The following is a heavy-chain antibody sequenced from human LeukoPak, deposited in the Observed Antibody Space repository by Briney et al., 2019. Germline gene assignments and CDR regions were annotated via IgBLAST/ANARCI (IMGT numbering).Heavy chain of an antibody. Sequence: SETLSLTCAVYGGSFSGYYWNWIRQPPGKGLEWIGEINHSGSTNYNPSLKSRVTISVDTSKNQFSLRLSSVTAADTAVYYCARGHRYSSTWGTRRGNWFDPWGQGTLVTVSS. J-gene: IGHJ5*02. CDR1: GGSFSGYY. CDR3: ARGHRYSSTWGTRRGNWFDP. V-gene: IGHV4-34*01. D-gene: IGHD6-13*01. CDR2: INHSGST.